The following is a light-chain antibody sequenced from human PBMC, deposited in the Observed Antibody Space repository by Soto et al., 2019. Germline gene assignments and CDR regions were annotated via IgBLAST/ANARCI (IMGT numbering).Light chain of an antibody. CDR3: QQAYSCPLT. CDR2: DAS. J-gene: IGKJ4*01. CDR1: QGISTW. V-gene: IGKV1D-12*01. Sequence: PMTQSPSSVSASVGDRVAITCRASQGISTWLVWYQQKPGKAPKVLIYDASSLQSWVPSRFRGNGSGTNFTLTFLSLKPEDFSTDSCQQAYSCPLTFGGGTKVEI.